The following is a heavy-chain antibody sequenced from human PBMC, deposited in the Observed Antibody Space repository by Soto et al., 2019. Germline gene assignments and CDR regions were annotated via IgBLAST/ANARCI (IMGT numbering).Heavy chain of an antibody. CDR1: GYTFTSYD. J-gene: IGHJ6*03. D-gene: IGHD3-3*01. Sequence: ASVKVSCKASGYTFTSYDINWVRQATGQGLEWMGWMNPSSGNTGYAQKFQGRVTMTRNTSISTAYMELSSLRSEDTAVYYCARGLFGYYDFWSGYAPGAYMDVWGQGTTVTSP. CDR3: ARGLFGYYDFWSGYAPGAYMDV. CDR2: MNPSSGNT. V-gene: IGHV1-8*01.